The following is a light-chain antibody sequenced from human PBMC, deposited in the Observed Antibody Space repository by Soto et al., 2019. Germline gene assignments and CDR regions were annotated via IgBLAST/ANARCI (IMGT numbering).Light chain of an antibody. J-gene: IGLJ3*02. CDR3: ATWDDSLNGVV. CDR2: SNN. CDR1: SSNIGRHG. Sequence: QSVLTQPPSASGTPGQRVTISCSGSSSNIGRHGVNWYQHLPGAAPKLLIYSNNQRPSGVPDRFSGSTSGTSVSLTISALQSEDEADYYCATWDDSLNGVVFGGGTKLTVL. V-gene: IGLV1-44*01.